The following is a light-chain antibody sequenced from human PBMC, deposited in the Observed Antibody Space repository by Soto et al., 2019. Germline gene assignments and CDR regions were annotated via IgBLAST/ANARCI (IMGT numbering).Light chain of an antibody. Sequence: QSALTQPRSVSGSPGQSVTISCTGTSSDVGAYNFVSWYQQNPGKAPKLIIYDVIKRPSGVPNRFSGSKSGNTASLTISGLQTEDEADYHCSSHAGSHTYEVFGGGTKLTVL. CDR2: DVI. CDR3: SSHAGSHTYEV. V-gene: IGLV2-11*01. J-gene: IGLJ3*02. CDR1: SSDVGAYNF.